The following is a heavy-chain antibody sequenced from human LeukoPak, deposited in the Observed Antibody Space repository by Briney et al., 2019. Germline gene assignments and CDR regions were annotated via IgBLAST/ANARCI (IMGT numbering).Heavy chain of an antibody. Sequence: GGSLRLSCAASGFTFSSYEMNWVRQAPGKGLEWVSYISSSGSTIYYADSVKGRFTISRDNAKNSLYLQMNSLRAEDTAVYYCARTTPYLSYYYDSSGYLDYWGQGTLVTVSS. CDR2: ISSSGSTI. CDR3: ARTTPYLSYYYDSSGYLDY. J-gene: IGHJ4*02. CDR1: GFTFSSYE. D-gene: IGHD3-22*01. V-gene: IGHV3-48*03.